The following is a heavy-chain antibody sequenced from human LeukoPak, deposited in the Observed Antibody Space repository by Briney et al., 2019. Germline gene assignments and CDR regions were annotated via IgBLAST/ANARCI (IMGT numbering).Heavy chain of an antibody. CDR1: GFTFSSYG. J-gene: IGHJ4*02. Sequence: GGSLRLSCAASGFTFSSYGMHWVRQAPGKGLEWVAFIWSDGSNKYYADSVKGRFTISRDNSKNTLYLQMNSLRVEDTVVFHGAGVIRDSSGYAIDYWGQGTLVTVSS. CDR3: AGVIRDSSGYAIDY. V-gene: IGHV3-30*02. D-gene: IGHD6-19*01. CDR2: IWSDGSNK.